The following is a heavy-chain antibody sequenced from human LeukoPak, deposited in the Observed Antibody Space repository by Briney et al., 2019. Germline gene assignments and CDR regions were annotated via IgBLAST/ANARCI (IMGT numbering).Heavy chain of an antibody. CDR1: GFTFSNAW. CDR2: IKSKTDGGTT. CDR3: TTSSDDFWSGYQG. V-gene: IGHV3-15*01. Sequence: GGSLRLSCAASGFTFSNAWMSWVRQAPGKGVEWVGRIKSKTDGGTTDYAAPVKGRFTISRDDSKNTLYLQMNSLKTEDTAVYYCTTSSDDFWSGYQGWGQGTLVTVSS. J-gene: IGHJ4*02. D-gene: IGHD3-3*01.